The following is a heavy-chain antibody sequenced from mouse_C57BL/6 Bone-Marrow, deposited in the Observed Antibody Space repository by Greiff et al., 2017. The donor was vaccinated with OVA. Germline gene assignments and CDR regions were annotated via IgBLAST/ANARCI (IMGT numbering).Heavy chain of an antibody. CDR2: FSGGGGNT. V-gene: IGHV5-9*01. CDR3: ASLYYYGSSPYYFDY. Sequence: DVKLVESGGGLVKPGGSLKLSCAASGFTFSSYTMSWVRQTPEKRLEWVATFSGGGGNTYYPDSVKGRFTISRDKAKNTLYLQMSSLMSEDTSLYYCASLYYYGSSPYYFDYWGQGTTLTVSA. D-gene: IGHD1-1*01. CDR1: GFTFSSYT. J-gene: IGHJ2*01.